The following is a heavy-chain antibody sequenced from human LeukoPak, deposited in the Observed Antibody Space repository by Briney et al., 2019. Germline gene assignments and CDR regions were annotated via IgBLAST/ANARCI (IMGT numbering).Heavy chain of an antibody. D-gene: IGHD5-12*01. CDR1: GGSISSYY. CDR2: IYYSGST. J-gene: IGHJ4*02. CDR3: ASGMVATTFDY. Sequence: SETLSLTCTVSGGSISSYYWSRIRQPPGKGLEWIGYIYYSGSTNYNPSLKSRVTISVDTSKNQFSLKLSSVTAADTAVYYCASGMVATTFDYWGQGTLVTVSS. V-gene: IGHV4-59*08.